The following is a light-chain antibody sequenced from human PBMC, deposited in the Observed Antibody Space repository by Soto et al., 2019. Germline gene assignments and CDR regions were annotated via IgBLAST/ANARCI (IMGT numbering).Light chain of an antibody. V-gene: IGKV3-11*01. CDR3: QQRSNWPPT. Sequence: EIVLTQSPATLSLSPGERATLSCRASQSVSSYLAWYQQKPGQAPRLLIYDASNRATGLPARFSGSGSGTDFTLTISSLKTEDFAVYYYQQRSNWPPTFGPGTKVDIQ. J-gene: IGKJ3*01. CDR1: QSVSSY. CDR2: DAS.